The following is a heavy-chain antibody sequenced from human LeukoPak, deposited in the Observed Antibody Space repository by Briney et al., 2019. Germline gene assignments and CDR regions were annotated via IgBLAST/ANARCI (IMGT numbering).Heavy chain of an antibody. D-gene: IGHD2-15*01. CDR2: IYTSEST. J-gene: IGHJ3*02. CDR3: ASEHPGYCSGGSCYNDDAFDI. CDR1: GVSISSYY. V-gene: IGHV4-4*07. Sequence: SETLSLACTVSGVSISSYYWSWIRQPAGKGLEWIGRIYTSESTNYNPSLKSRVTMSVDTSKNQFSLKLSSVTAADTAVYYCASEHPGYCSGGSCYNDDAFDIWGQGTMVTVSS.